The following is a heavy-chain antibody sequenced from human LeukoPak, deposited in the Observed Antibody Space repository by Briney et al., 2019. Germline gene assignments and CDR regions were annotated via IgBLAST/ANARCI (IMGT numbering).Heavy chain of an antibody. CDR1: GFTFDDYA. Sequence: GRSLRLSCAASGFTFDDYAMHWVRQAPGKGLEWVSGISWNSGSIGYADSVKGRFTISRDNAKNSLYLQMNSLRAEDTALYYCAKDILSRSGIAAAAPDYWGQGTLLTVSS. D-gene: IGHD6-13*01. J-gene: IGHJ4*02. V-gene: IGHV3-9*01. CDR3: AKDILSRSGIAAAAPDY. CDR2: ISWNSGSI.